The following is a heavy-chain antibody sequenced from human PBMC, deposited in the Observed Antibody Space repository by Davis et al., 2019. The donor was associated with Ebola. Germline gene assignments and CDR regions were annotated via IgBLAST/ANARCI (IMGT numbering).Heavy chain of an antibody. D-gene: IGHD5-18*01. CDR3: ARPVSPGYTYGYYYYDMDV. CDR2: IYNSGST. Sequence: SETLSLTCAVSGGSISSSTYYWGWIRQPPGKGLEWIGSIYNSGSTYSNPSLESRVTISVDTSKNQLSLKLTSVTATDTAVYYCARPVSPGYTYGYYYYDMDVWGQGTTVTVSS. CDR1: GGSISSSTYY. V-gene: IGHV4-39*01. J-gene: IGHJ6*02.